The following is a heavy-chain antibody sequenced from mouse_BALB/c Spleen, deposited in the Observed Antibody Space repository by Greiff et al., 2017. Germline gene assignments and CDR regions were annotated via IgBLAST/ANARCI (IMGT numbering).Heavy chain of an antibody. CDR1: GFTFTDYY. Sequence: EVKLVESGGGLVQPGGSLRLSCATSGFTFTDYYMSWVRQPPGKALEWLGFIRNKANGYTTEYSASVKGRFTISRDNSQSILYLQMNTLRAEDSATYYCARDGGRRYFDYWGQGTTLTVSS. CDR2: IRNKANGYTT. CDR3: ARDGGRRYFDY. J-gene: IGHJ2*01. V-gene: IGHV7-3*02.